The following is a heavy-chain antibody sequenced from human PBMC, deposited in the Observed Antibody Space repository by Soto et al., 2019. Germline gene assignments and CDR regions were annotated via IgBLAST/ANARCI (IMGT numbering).Heavy chain of an antibody. CDR2: IYYSGST. V-gene: IGHV4-39*01. CDR1: GGSISSSSYY. D-gene: IGHD3-22*01. J-gene: IGHJ5*02. CDR3: ARHERNYYDSSGYYLVWFDP. Sequence: KTSETLSLTCTVSGGSISSSSYYWGWIRQPPGKGLEWIGSIYYSGSTYYNPSLKSRVTISVDTSKNQFSLKLSSVTAADTAVYYCARHERNYYDSSGYYLVWFDPWGQGTLVTVSS.